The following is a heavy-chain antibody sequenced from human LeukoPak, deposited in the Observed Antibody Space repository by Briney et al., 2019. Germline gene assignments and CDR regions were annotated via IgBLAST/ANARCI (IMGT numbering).Heavy chain of an antibody. D-gene: IGHD6-13*01. J-gene: IGHJ3*02. V-gene: IGHV4-59*12. CDR1: GGSISSYY. CDR2: IYYTGST. Sequence: SETLSLTCTVSGGSISSYYWSWIRQPPGKGLEWIGYIYYTGSTNYNPSLKSRVTISVDTSKNQFSLKLSSVTAADTAVYYCAGGIAAAGTYRIWGQGTMVTVSS. CDR3: AGGIAAAGTYRI.